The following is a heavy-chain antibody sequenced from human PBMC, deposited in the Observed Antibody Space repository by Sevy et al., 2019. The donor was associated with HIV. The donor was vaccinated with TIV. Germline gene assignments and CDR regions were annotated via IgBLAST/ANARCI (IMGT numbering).Heavy chain of an antibody. CDR2: IKQDGSET. J-gene: IGHJ4*02. D-gene: IGHD4-17*01. Sequence: GGSLRLSCAASGFILSGYWMSWVRQAPGRGLEWVANIKQDGSETYYGDSVKGRFTISRDNAKNSLYLQMNSLRVEDTGVYYCARDSAMTKDSWGQGSLVTVSS. V-gene: IGHV3-7*01. CDR1: GFILSGYW. CDR3: ARDSAMTKDS.